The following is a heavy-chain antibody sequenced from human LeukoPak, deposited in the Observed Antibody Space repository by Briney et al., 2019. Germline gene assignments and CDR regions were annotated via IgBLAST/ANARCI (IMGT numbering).Heavy chain of an antibody. V-gene: IGHV4-59*01. CDR1: GGSISSYY. CDR3: ARYYCTGGTCYHFDY. CDR2: IYYTGST. J-gene: IGHJ4*02. Sequence: SETLSHTCTVFGGSISSYYWSWIRQPPGKGLEWIGYIYYTGSTNYNPSLKSRVTISVDASKSQFSLELSSVTAADTAVYYCARYYCTGGTCYHFDYWGQGTLVTVSS. D-gene: IGHD2-15*01.